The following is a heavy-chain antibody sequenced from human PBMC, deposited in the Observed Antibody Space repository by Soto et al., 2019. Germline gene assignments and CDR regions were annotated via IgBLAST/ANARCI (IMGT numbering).Heavy chain of an antibody. J-gene: IGHJ4*02. CDR3: ARDNEIATITEFVY. CDR2: ITPMFNTT. CDR1: GGTFSSYA. V-gene: IGHV1-69*06. Sequence: QVQLVKSGTEVKKPGSSVKVSCKSSGGTFSSYAISWVRQAPGQGLEWMGGITPMFNTTNYAHRFQGRVTISADKSTSTVYMELNSLRSEDTAADYCARDNEIATITEFVYWGKGTMVTVAS. D-gene: IGHD5-12*01.